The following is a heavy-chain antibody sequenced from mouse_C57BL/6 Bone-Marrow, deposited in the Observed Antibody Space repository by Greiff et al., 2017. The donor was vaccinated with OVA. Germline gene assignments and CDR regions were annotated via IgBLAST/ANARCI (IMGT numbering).Heavy chain of an antibody. CDR2: SRNKANDYTT. CDR3: ARDANYYGSKTWFAY. Sequence: EVKLVESGGGLVQSGRSLRLSCATSGFTFRDFYMEWVRQAPGKGLELISASRNKANDYTTEYSASVKGRFIVSRDTSQSILYLQMNALRAEDTAIYYCARDANYYGSKTWFAYWGQGTLVTVSA. CDR1: GFTFRDFY. J-gene: IGHJ3*01. D-gene: IGHD1-1*01. V-gene: IGHV7-1*01.